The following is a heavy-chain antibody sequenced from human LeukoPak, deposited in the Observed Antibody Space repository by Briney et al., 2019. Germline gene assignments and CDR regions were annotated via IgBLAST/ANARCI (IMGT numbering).Heavy chain of an antibody. CDR3: ARNLWFGESSDAFDM. V-gene: IGHV1-2*02. J-gene: IGHJ3*02. CDR2: INPKSGGT. D-gene: IGHD3-10*01. CDR1: GYSFTGHY. Sequence: ASVKVSCKASGYSFTGHYMHWVRRAPGQGLGWMGWINPKSGGTNYAQKFQGRVTMTRDTSISTAYMDMSSLRSDDTAVYYWARNLWFGESSDAFDMWGQGTMVTVSS.